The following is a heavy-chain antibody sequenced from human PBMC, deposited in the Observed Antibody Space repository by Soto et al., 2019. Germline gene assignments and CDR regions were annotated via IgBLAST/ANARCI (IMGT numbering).Heavy chain of an antibody. CDR3: ARALGSWGAYYFDY. CDR1: GLSLNTYGVG. CDR2: IYWDDDK. V-gene: IGHV2-5*02. Sequence: QITLKESGPTLVKPTQTLTLTCTVSGLSLNTYGVGVGWIRQPPGKALEWLALIYWDDDKRYSPSLKSRLTTTKDTSKNQVVLTMTNMDPVDTVTYYCARALGSWGAYYFDYWGQGTLVTVSS. D-gene: IGHD3-16*01. J-gene: IGHJ4*02.